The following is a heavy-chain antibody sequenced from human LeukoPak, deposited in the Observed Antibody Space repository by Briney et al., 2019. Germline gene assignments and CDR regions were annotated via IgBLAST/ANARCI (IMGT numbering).Heavy chain of an antibody. Sequence: SETLSLTCTVSGGSISSYYWSWLRQPPGKGLEWIGYIYYSGSTNYNPSLKSRVTISVDTSKNQFSLKLSSVTAADTAVYYCARESSSGYSRPNWFDPWGQGTLVTVSS. J-gene: IGHJ5*02. CDR1: GGSISSYY. CDR2: IYYSGST. CDR3: ARESSSGYSRPNWFDP. D-gene: IGHD3-22*01. V-gene: IGHV4-59*01.